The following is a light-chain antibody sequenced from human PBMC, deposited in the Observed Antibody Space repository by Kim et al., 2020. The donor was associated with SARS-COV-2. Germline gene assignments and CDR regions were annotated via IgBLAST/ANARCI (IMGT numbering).Light chain of an antibody. CDR1: SLQSYY. J-gene: IGLJ3*02. Sequence: ALGQTVRRTCQGDSLQSYYASWYQQKPGQAPVLVIYGKNNRPSGIPDRFSGSSSGNTASLTITGAQAEDEADYYCNSRDSSGNHWVFGGGTKLTVL. CDR3: NSRDSSGNHWV. V-gene: IGLV3-19*01. CDR2: GKN.